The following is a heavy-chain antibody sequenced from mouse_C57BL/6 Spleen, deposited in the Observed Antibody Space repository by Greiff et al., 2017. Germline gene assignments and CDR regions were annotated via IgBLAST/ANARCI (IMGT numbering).Heavy chain of an antibody. J-gene: IGHJ4*01. CDR2: IDPSDSYT. Sequence: QVQLKQPGAELVMPGASVKLSCKASGYTFTSYWMHWVKQRPGQGLEWIGEIDPSDSYTNYNQKFKGKSTLTVDKSSSTAYMQLSSLTSEDSAVYYCARGPNYYAMDYWGQGTSVTVSS. CDR1: GYTFTSYW. V-gene: IGHV1-69*01. CDR3: ARGPNYYAMDY.